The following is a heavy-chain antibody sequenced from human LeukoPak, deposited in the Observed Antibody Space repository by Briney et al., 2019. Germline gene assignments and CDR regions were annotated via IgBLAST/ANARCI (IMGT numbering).Heavy chain of an antibody. CDR3: ARALGYCSGGSCTRGYNWFDP. V-gene: IGHV4-39*01. Sequence: SETLSLTCTVSGGSISSSDYYWGWFRQPPGKGLEWLGSIYYGGSTYYNPSLKSRVTISVDTSMNQFSLKLSFVTTADTAVYYCARALGYCSGGSCTRGYNWFDPWGQGTLVTVPS. CDR2: IYYGGST. D-gene: IGHD2-15*01. J-gene: IGHJ5*02. CDR1: GGSISSSDYY.